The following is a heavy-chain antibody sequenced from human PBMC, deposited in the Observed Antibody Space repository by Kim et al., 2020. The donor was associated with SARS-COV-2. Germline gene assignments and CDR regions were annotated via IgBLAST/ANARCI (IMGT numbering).Heavy chain of an antibody. J-gene: IGHJ4*02. CDR1: RYSFTNYW. CDR3: ARLWSGYHVANF. CDR2: IYPGDSDT. Sequence: GESLKISCKGSRYSFTNYWIGWVRQMPGRGLEWMGIIYPGDSDTRYSPSFEGQVTISADKSISTAYLQWSSLKASDTAMYYCARLWSGYHVANFWGQGTLVTVSS. V-gene: IGHV5-51*01. D-gene: IGHD3-3*01.